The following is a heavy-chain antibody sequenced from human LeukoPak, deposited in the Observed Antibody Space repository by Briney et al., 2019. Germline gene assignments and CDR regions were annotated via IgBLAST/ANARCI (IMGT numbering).Heavy chain of an antibody. CDR1: GGTFSSYA. Sequence: GSSVKVSCKASGGTFSSYAISWVRQAPGQGLEWMGGIIPIFGTANYAQKFQGRVTITADESTSTAYMELSSLRSEDTAVYYCARVEDYYGSSGYLFDYWGQGTLVTVSS. CDR2: IIPIFGTA. V-gene: IGHV1-69*01. CDR3: ARVEDYYGSSGYLFDY. J-gene: IGHJ4*02. D-gene: IGHD3-22*01.